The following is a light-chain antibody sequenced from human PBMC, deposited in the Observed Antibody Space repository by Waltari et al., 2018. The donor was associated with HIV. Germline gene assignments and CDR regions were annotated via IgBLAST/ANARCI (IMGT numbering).Light chain of an antibody. CDR1: DRDFGLYNF. V-gene: IGLV2-14*03. CDR3: ASFTGDDTLL. Sequence: SAVTQPASVSGLPGPSITISCTGGDRDFGLYNFFSWYQQHPGRVPRLILYDVDRRAPGISDRFSGSRSGPTASLNISRLRAEDEADYYCASFTGDDTLLFGGGTKVTVL. J-gene: IGLJ3*02. CDR2: DVD.